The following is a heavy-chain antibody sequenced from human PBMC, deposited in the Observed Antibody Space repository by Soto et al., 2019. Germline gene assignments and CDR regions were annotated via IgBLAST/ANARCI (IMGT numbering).Heavy chain of an antibody. CDR2: IYYSEST. J-gene: IGHJ5*02. CDR3: ASAYYDTRGYSLDP. D-gene: IGHD3-22*01. V-gene: IGHV4-59*01. Sequence: QVQLQESGPGLVKPSETLSLTCTVSGGSISSYYWSWLRQPPGKGLEWNGYIYYSESTNYNPSLKSRVIISVDTSNNQFSLRLSSVTAADTAVYYCASAYYDTRGYSLDPWGQGTLVAVSS. CDR1: GGSISSYY.